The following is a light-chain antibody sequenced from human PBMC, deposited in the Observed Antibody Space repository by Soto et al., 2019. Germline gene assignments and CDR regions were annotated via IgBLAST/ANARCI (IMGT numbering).Light chain of an antibody. V-gene: IGKV3-20*01. CDR2: GGS. J-gene: IGKJ4*01. CDR3: QQYGVSALT. CDR1: QSLSSSY. Sequence: EIVLTQSLGTVSLSPGERATLSCWASQSLSSSYLAWYQQKPGQAPRLLIYGGSIRAAGISDRFSGSGSGTDYTLTISRLEPEDVAVYYCQQYGVSALTFGGGTEVEIK.